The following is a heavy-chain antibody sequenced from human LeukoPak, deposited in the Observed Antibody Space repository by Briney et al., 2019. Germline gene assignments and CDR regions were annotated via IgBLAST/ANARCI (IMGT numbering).Heavy chain of an antibody. Sequence: PGGSLRLSCAASGFTFSSYAMTWVRQAPGKGLEWVSAITNSAGGSTHYADSVKGRFTISRDNSKNTLFLQMNSLRAEDMAVYYCAKDRSLSGSYYHRIDYWGQGTLVTVSS. V-gene: IGHV3-23*01. CDR3: AKDRSLSGSYYHRIDY. CDR2: ITNSAGGST. J-gene: IGHJ4*02. D-gene: IGHD1-26*01. CDR1: GFTFSSYA.